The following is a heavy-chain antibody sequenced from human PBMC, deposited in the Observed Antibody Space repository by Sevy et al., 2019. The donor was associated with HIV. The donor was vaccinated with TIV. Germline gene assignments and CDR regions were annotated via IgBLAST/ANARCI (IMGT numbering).Heavy chain of an antibody. CDR3: ARRFGAAGGWYGNNWFDP. CDR2: SDYSGST. V-gene: IGHV4-39*01. D-gene: IGHD6-19*01. CDR1: GGSISSSSYY. Sequence: SETLSLTCTVSGGSISSSSYYWGWIRQPPGKGLEWIGSSDYSGSTYYNPSLKSRVTISVDTSKNQFSLKRSYLTAADTAVYYCARRFGAAGGWYGNNWFDPWGQGTLVTVSS. J-gene: IGHJ5*02.